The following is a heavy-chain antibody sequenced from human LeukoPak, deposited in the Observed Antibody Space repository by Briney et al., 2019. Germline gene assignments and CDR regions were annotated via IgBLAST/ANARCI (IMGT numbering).Heavy chain of an antibody. J-gene: IGHJ4*02. CDR1: GGSISGGGSY. D-gene: IGHD3-22*01. Sequence: SETLSLTCTVSGGSISGGGSYWSWIRQYPGKGLEWIGKIYYSGSTYCNPSLKSRVTISVDTSKNQFSLKLNSVTAADTAVYYCAMSSTGYYVFDYWGQGTLVTVPS. CDR2: IYYSGST. V-gene: IGHV4-31*03. CDR3: AMSSTGYYVFDY.